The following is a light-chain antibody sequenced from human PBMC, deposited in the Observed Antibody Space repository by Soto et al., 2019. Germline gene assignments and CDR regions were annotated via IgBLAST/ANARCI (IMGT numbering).Light chain of an antibody. V-gene: IGKV1-27*01. J-gene: IGKJ4*01. CDR3: QKYHSAPLT. CDR2: TAS. Sequence: DIQMTQSPSSLSASVGDRVTITCRASQAINNYLAWYQQKPGKVPKLLIYTASTLQSGVPSRFSGSGSGTDFTLTIRSLQPEDVATYYCQKYHSAPLTFGGGTKVEIK. CDR1: QAINNY.